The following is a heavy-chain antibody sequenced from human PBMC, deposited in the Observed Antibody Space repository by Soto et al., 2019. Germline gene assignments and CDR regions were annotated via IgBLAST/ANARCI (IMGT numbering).Heavy chain of an antibody. Sequence: QVQLVESGGGVVHPGMSLSLSCAASGFTFSNYGMHWVRQAPGKGLEWVTLISNDGSNKIYADSVKGRFTISRDNSKNTLYLQMTSLKTEDTAVYYCAKDGADTGTYNFDYWGQGTLVTVSS. J-gene: IGHJ4*02. D-gene: IGHD1-26*01. CDR1: GFTFSNYG. V-gene: IGHV3-30*18. CDR2: ISNDGSNK. CDR3: AKDGADTGTYNFDY.